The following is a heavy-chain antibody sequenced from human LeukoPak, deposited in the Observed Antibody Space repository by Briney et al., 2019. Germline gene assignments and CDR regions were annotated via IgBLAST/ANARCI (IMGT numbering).Heavy chain of an antibody. CDR1: GYTFTGYD. J-gene: IGHJ3*02. CDR2: INPNSGST. V-gene: IGHV1-2*02. D-gene: IGHD7-27*01. Sequence: ASVKVSCKASGYTFTGYDMHWVRQAPAQGLGSQGWINPNSGSTNYAEKFQATHTISSDTSIRTAYTELSRLRSDNTAVHHCPPQTGDDAFDIWGQGTMVTVSS. CDR3: PPQTGDDAFDI.